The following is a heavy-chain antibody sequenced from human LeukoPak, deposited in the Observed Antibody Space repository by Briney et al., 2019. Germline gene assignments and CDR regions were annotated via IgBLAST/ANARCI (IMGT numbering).Heavy chain of an antibody. Sequence: GGSLRLSCAASGFTFSSYWMSWVRQAPGKGLEWVANIKQDGSEKYYVDSVRGRFTISRDNAKNSLYLQMNSLRAEDTAVYYCARDPDYYYDSSGYPYWGQGTLVTVSS. D-gene: IGHD3-22*01. CDR1: GFTFSSYW. V-gene: IGHV3-7*01. CDR3: ARDPDYYYDSSGYPY. J-gene: IGHJ4*02. CDR2: IKQDGSEK.